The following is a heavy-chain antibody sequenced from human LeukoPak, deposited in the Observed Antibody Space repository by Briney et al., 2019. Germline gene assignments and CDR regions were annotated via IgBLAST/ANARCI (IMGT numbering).Heavy chain of an antibody. CDR2: ISSSSSTI. Sequence: PGGSLRLSCAASGFTFSSYSMNWVRQAPGKGLEGVSYISSSSSTIYYADSVKGRFTISRDNAKNSLYLQMNSLRAEDTAVYYCARGAFGSGWYYFDYWGQGTLVTVSS. D-gene: IGHD6-19*01. CDR3: ARGAFGSGWYYFDY. J-gene: IGHJ4*02. V-gene: IGHV3-48*01. CDR1: GFTFSSYS.